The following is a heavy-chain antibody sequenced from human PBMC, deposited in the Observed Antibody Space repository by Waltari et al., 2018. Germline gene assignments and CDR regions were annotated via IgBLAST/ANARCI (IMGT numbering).Heavy chain of an antibody. D-gene: IGHD1-20*01. CDR1: GGSFSAYY. Sequence: QVQLQQWGAGLLKPSATLSLTCAVYGGSFSAYYWSWFRQPPGKGLEWIGEIDHSGSTNYNPSLKTRVTISVDTSKSQFSLKLRSVTAADTAVYYCARFWHNWKDDWGQGTLVTVSS. CDR3: ARFWHNWKDD. CDR2: IDHSGST. V-gene: IGHV4-34*01. J-gene: IGHJ4*02.